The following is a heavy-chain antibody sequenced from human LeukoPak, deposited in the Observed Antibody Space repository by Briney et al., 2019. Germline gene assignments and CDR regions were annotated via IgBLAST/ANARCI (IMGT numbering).Heavy chain of an antibody. Sequence: PGGSLRLSCAASGLTFSSYEMSWVRQAPGKGLEWVSYISSSGSTIYYADSVKSRFTISRDNAKNSLYLQTNSLRAEDPAVYYCAQLGITMIGGVWGKGTTVTISS. D-gene: IGHD3-10*02. CDR3: AQLGITMIGGV. V-gene: IGHV3-48*03. CDR2: ISSSGSTI. J-gene: IGHJ6*04. CDR1: GLTFSSYE.